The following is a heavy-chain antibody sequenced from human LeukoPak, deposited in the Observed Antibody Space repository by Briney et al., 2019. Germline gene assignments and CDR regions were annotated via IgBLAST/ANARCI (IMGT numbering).Heavy chain of an antibody. CDR1: GFTFSSYA. V-gene: IGHV3-64*01. D-gene: IGHD3-22*01. Sequence: GGSLRLSCAASGFTFSSYAMHWVRQAPGKGLEYVSAISSNGGSTYYANSVKGRFTISRDNSKNTLYLQMGSLRAEDMAVYYCARDVDYYDSSGYYGFGAYWGQGTLVTVS. CDR2: ISSNGGST. CDR3: ARDVDYYDSSGYYGFGAY. J-gene: IGHJ4*02.